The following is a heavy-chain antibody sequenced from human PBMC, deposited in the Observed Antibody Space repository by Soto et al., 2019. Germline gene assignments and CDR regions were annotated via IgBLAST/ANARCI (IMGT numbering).Heavy chain of an antibody. CDR2: IYSNGDT. CDR1: SDSMNSGGYY. CDR3: ARRGGSSSGYYYYAMDV. Sequence: PSVTLSLTCSVSSDSMNSGGYYWSWIRQHPGKGLEWIGYIYSNGDTYYNPSLKSRVTISVDTSKNQFSLNLTSVTAADTAVYYCARRGGSSSGYYYYAMDVWGQGTTVTVSS. D-gene: IGHD6-6*01. V-gene: IGHV4-31*03. J-gene: IGHJ6*02.